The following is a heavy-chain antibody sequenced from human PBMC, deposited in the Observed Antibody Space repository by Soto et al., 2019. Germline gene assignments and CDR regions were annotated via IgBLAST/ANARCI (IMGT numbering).Heavy chain of an antibody. Sequence: QVQLVQSGTEVKKPGASVKVSCKASGYTFTTHYMHWVRQAPGQGLEWMGIINPSGGRTTYALKFQGRVTMPSDTPTNTVYVELPSLRSEDTAIYFCARAGENYGSGTFSPPLRYYFNSWGQGTLVTVSS. CDR1: GYTFTTHY. CDR2: INPSGGRT. D-gene: IGHD3-10*01. CDR3: ARAGENYGSGTFSPPLRYYFNS. V-gene: IGHV1-46*01. J-gene: IGHJ4*02.